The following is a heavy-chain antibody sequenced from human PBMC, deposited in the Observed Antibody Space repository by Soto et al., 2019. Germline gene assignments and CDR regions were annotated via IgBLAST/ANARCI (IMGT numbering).Heavy chain of an antibody. CDR2: IWYDGSNK. CDR3: AREYFCGGDCHDAFDI. D-gene: IGHD2-21*01. Sequence: GGSLRLSCAASGFTFSSYGMHWVRQAPGKGLEWVAVIWYDGSNKYYADSVKGRFTISRDNSKNTLYLQMNSLRAEDTAVYYCAREYFCGGDCHDAFDIWGQGTMVTVSS. CDR1: GFTFSSYG. V-gene: IGHV3-33*01. J-gene: IGHJ3*02.